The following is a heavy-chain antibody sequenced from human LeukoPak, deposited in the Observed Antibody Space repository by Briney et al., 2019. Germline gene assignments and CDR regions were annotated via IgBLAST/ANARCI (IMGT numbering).Heavy chain of an antibody. V-gene: IGHV3-23*01. Sequence: GGSLRLSCAASGFTFSSYAMSWVRQAPGKGLEWLSAISGSGGSTYYADSVKGRFTISRDNSKNTLYLQMNSLRAEDTAVYYCANGGSTVVTLFDYWGQGTLVTVSS. D-gene: IGHD2-21*02. J-gene: IGHJ4*02. CDR3: ANGGSTVVTLFDY. CDR2: ISGSGGST. CDR1: GFTFSSYA.